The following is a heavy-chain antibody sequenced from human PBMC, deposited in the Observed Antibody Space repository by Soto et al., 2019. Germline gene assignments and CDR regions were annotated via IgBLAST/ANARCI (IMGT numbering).Heavy chain of an antibody. CDR2: ISGSGGST. CDR3: AKDFRGSGSGPDWFDP. D-gene: IGHD1-26*01. V-gene: IGHV3-23*01. J-gene: IGHJ5*02. Sequence: GGSLRLSCAASGFTFSSYAMSWVRQAPGKGLEWVSAISGSGGSTYYADSVKGRFTISRDNSKNTLYLQMNSLRAEDTAVYYCAKDFRGSGSGPDWFDPWGQGTLVTVSS. CDR1: GFTFSSYA.